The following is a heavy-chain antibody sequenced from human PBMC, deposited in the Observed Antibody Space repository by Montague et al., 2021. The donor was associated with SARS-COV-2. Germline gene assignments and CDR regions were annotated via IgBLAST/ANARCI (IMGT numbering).Heavy chain of an antibody. D-gene: IGHD3-10*01. CDR1: GFPFSSYE. Sequence: SLRLSCAGSGFPFSSYELNWIRQAPGKGLEWVSYIESTGTTIYYADSVKDRFTISRDNAKNSLYLQLNRLRVDDTAAYYCARDAGATGGQYAFDLWGQGTMVTVSS. CDR3: ARDAGATGGQYAFDL. J-gene: IGHJ3*01. V-gene: IGHV3-48*03. CDR2: IESTGTTI.